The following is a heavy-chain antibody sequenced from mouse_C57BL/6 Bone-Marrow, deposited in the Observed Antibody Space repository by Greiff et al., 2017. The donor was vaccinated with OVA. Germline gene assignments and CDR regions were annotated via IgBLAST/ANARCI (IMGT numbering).Heavy chain of an antibody. CDR2: IDPSDSYT. CDR1: GYTFTSYW. CDR3: ARETTVVNWYFDV. D-gene: IGHD1-1*01. Sequence: VQLQQPGAELVMPGASVKLSCKASGYTFTSYWMHWVKQRPGQGLEWIGEIDPSDSYTNYNQKFKGKSTLTVDKSSSTAYMQLSSPTSEDSAVYYCARETTVVNWYFDVWGTGTTVTVSS. V-gene: IGHV1-69*01. J-gene: IGHJ1*03.